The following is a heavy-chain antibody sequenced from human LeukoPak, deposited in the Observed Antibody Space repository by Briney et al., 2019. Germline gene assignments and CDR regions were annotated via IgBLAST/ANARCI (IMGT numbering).Heavy chain of an antibody. D-gene: IGHD3-10*01. CDR3: ARAGYGSGSYSFDP. V-gene: IGHV4-4*07. J-gene: IGHJ5*02. CDR1: GGSISSYY. Sequence: SETLSLTCTVSGGSISSYYWSWIRQPAGKGLEWIGRIYTSGSTNYNPSLKSRVTMSVDTSQNQSALKLSSVTAADTAVYYCARAGYGSGSYSFDPWGQGTLVTVSS. CDR2: IYTSGST.